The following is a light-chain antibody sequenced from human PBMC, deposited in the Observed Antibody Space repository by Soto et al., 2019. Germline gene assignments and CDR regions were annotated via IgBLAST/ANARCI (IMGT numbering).Light chain of an antibody. V-gene: IGLV2-14*03. Sequence: QSVLTQPASVSGSPGQSITISCIGTSSDVGAYNYVSWYQNHPGKAPKLMIYDVNNRPSGVSNRFSGSKSGNTASLTISGLQAEDEADYYCSSYTGSNTIVVFGGGTKLTVL. J-gene: IGLJ3*02. CDR2: DVN. CDR3: SSYTGSNTIVV. CDR1: SSDVGAYNY.